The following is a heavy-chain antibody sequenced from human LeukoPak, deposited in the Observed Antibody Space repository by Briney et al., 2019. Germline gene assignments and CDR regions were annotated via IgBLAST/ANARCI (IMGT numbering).Heavy chain of an antibody. CDR3: ARGHDYGDYWFDP. CDR2: IYTSGKS. D-gene: IGHD4-17*01. Sequence: SQTLSLTGTVSSGPITSGTFYWNWIRQPAGKGLEWIGRIYTSGKSNYNPSLEGRVTMSVDTTKNQFSLKLNFVTAADTAVYYCARGHDYGDYWFDPWGQGTLVTVSS. J-gene: IGHJ5*02. CDR1: SGPITSGTFY. V-gene: IGHV4-61*02.